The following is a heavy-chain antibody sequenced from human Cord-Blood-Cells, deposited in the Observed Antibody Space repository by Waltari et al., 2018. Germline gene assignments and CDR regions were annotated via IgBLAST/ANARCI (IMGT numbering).Heavy chain of an antibody. D-gene: IGHD3-22*01. Sequence: QVQLVQSGAEVEKPGASVKVSCKASGYTFTSYDLNWVRQATGQGLEWMGWMNPNSGNTGYAQKFQGRVTMTRNTSIITAYMELSSLRSEDTAVYYCARGRAYYYDSSGYYWGQGTLVTVSS. V-gene: IGHV1-8*01. CDR3: ARGRAYYYDSSGYY. CDR1: GYTFTSYD. CDR2: MNPNSGNT. J-gene: IGHJ4*02.